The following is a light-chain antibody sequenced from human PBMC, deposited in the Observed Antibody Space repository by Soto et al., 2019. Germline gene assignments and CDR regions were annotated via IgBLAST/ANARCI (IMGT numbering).Light chain of an antibody. CDR1: QSVSNNY. J-gene: IGKJ1*01. V-gene: IGKV3-20*01. CDR3: QQYDSYSWT. CDR2: GAS. Sequence: EIVLTQSPGTLSLSPGERATLSCRASQSVSNNYLAWYQQKPGQAPRLLIYGASNRATGIPDRFSGSGSGTDFTLAISSLQSEDFAVYYCQQYDSYSWTFGQGTKVDI.